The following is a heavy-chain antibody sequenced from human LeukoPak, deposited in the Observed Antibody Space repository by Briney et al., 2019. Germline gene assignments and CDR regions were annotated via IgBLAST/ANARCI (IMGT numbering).Heavy chain of an antibody. CDR3: ASLQLLSDYYFDY. D-gene: IGHD2-2*01. V-gene: IGHV4-34*01. CDR1: GFTFSDYT. Sequence: PGGSLRLSCAASGFTFSDYTMNWIRQPPGKGLEWIGEINHSGSTNYNPSLKSRVTISVDASKNQFSLKLSSVTAADTAVYYCASLQLLSDYYFDYWGQGTLVTVSS. J-gene: IGHJ4*02. CDR2: INHSGST.